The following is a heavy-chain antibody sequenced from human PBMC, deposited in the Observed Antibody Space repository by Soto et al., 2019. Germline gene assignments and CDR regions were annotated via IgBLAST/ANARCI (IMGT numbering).Heavy chain of an antibody. CDR3: AREVVTGEWFFDN. CDR2: ISRNGDIT. J-gene: IGHJ4*02. CDR1: GFSFKMYS. D-gene: IGHD3-3*01. Sequence: ERLVESGGDLVHPGGSLRLSCAASGFSFKMYSMHWLRQAPGTGLEWVAVISRNGDITYYADSVKGRFTISRDNSKNMLFLEMNSLRIDDTAVYYCAREVVTGEWFFDNWGQGIPVTVSS. V-gene: IGHV3-30-3*01.